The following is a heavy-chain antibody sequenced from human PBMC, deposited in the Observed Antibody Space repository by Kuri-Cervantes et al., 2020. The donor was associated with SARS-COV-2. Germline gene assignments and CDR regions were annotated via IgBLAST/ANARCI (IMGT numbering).Heavy chain of an antibody. D-gene: IGHD3-10*01. Sequence: SETLSLTCTVSGGAISSSSYYWGWIRQPPGKGLEWIGSIYHSGSTYYNPSLKSRVTISVDTSKNQFSLKLSSVTAADTAVYYCARSESMVRGVGWFDPWGQGTLVTVSS. V-gene: IGHV4-39*07. CDR1: GGAISSSSYY. J-gene: IGHJ5*02. CDR2: IYHSGST. CDR3: ARSESMVRGVGWFDP.